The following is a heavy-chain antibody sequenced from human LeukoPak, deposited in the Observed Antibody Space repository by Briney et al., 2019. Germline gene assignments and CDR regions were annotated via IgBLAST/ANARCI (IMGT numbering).Heavy chain of an antibody. CDR2: IYYSGST. V-gene: IGHV4-59*01. Sequence: PSETLSLTCTVSGGCISSYYWSWIRQPPGKGLECIGYIYYSGSTNYNPSLKSRVTISVDTSKNQFSLKLSSVTAAGTAVYYCARYAHYYDSSGYYGRYYFDYWGQGTLVTVSS. J-gene: IGHJ4*02. CDR1: GGCISSYY. D-gene: IGHD3-22*01. CDR3: ARYAHYYDSSGYYGRYYFDY.